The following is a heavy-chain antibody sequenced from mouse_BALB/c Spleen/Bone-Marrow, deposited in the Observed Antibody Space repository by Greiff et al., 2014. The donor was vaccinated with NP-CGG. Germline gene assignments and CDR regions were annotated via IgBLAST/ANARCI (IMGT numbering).Heavy chain of an antibody. CDR2: INPYNGDT. Sequence: LVESGASVKISCKASGYSFTDYFMNWVKQSHGKSLEWIGRINPYNGDTFYNQKFKGKATLTVDKSSSTAHMELLSLTSEDSAVYYCGSYGNAYRGQGTLVTVSA. V-gene: IGHV1-37*01. J-gene: IGHJ3*01. CDR3: GSYGNAY. CDR1: GYSFTDYF. D-gene: IGHD2-1*01.